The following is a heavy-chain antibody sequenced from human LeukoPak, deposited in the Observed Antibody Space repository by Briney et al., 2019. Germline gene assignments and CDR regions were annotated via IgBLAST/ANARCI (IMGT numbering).Heavy chain of an antibody. V-gene: IGHV3-23*01. Sequence: GGSLRLSCAASGFTFSSYAMSWVRQAPGKGLEWVSAISGGGGSAYYADSVKGRFTISRDNSKNPLYLQMNSLRAEDTAVYYCARETCSSTSCSTDYWGQGTLVTVSS. CDR3: ARETCSSTSCSTDY. CDR1: GFTFSSYA. J-gene: IGHJ4*02. CDR2: ISGGGGSA. D-gene: IGHD2-2*01.